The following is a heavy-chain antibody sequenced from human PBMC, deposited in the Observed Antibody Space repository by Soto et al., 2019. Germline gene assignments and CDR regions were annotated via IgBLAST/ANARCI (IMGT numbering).Heavy chain of an antibody. Sequence: EVQLLESGGGLVKPGGSLRLSCAASGFTFSKYAMSWVRLAPGKGLEWVSSISANGGITDYADSVKGRLTISRDNFQNILSLQMDSLRGDDTALYFCAKDKYTDSVRKVWFFDYWGRGTLVTVSS. CDR1: GFTFSKYA. CDR2: ISANGGIT. CDR3: AKDKYTDSVRKVWFFDY. V-gene: IGHV3-23*01. J-gene: IGHJ2*01. D-gene: IGHD2-15*01.